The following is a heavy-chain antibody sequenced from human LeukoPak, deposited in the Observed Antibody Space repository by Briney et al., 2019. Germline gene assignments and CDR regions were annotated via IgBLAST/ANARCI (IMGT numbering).Heavy chain of an antibody. CDR3: ARPSGTVATNFDY. J-gene: IGHJ4*02. Sequence: GESLKISCKGSGYSFTSYWIVWVRQMPGKGLEWMGIIYPGDSNTRYSPSFQGQVTISADKSISTAYLQWSSLKASDTAMYYCARPSGTVATNFDYWGQGTLVTVSS. V-gene: IGHV5-51*01. D-gene: IGHD4-23*01. CDR2: IYPGDSNT. CDR1: GYSFTSYW.